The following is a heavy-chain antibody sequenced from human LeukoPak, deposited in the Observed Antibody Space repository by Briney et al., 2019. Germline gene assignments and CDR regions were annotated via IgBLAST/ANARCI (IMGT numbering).Heavy chain of an antibody. CDR3: ARATRITMVRGALGY. D-gene: IGHD3-10*01. Sequence: GGSLRLSCAASGFTFDDYAMHWVRQALGKGLEWVSGISWSSGSIGYADSVKGRFTISRDNSKNTLYLQMNSLRAEDTAVYYCARATRITMVRGALGYWGQGTLVTVSS. J-gene: IGHJ4*02. CDR2: ISWSSGSI. V-gene: IGHV3-9*01. CDR1: GFTFDDYA.